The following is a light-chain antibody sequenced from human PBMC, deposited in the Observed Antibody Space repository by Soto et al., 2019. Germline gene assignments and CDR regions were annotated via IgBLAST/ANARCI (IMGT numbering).Light chain of an antibody. V-gene: IGKV3-20*01. CDR2: GAS. CDR1: QSVSSSY. CDR3: QQFGSSLLT. Sequence: EIVLTQSPGILSLSPGERATLSCRASQSVSSSYLAWYQQKPGQAPRLLIYGASNRATGIPDRFSGSGSGTDFTLTINRLEPEDFAVYYCQQFGSSLLTFGGGTKVEIK. J-gene: IGKJ4*01.